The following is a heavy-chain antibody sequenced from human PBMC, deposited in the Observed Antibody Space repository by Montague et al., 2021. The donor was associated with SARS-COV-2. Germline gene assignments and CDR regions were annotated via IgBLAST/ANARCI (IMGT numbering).Heavy chain of an antibody. CDR2: IYHAGYI. V-gene: IGHV4-38-2*02. J-gene: IGHJ5*02. CDR3: ARAPCVGDCNSLAIWFDP. Sequence: SETLSLTCTVFGYSISSGYFWAWRRQPPGKGLEWVGSIYHAGYIXYNPSLKSRVSISIDTSRNQISLRVTDVAAADTAVYYCARAPCVGDCNSLAIWFDPWGQGTLVSVSS. D-gene: IGHD2-21*02. CDR1: GYSISSGYF.